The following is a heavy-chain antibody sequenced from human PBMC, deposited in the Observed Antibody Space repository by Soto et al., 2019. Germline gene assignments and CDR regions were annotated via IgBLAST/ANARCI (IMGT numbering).Heavy chain of an antibody. CDR2: INDGGDIT. Sequence: EVQLLESGGGLVQPGGSLRLSCAASGFTFSTYAMSWFRQAPGKGLECVSGINDGGDITYYTDSVKGRFSISRDNTKNTLYLQMTSLRVKDTAVYYCAKGPTIPRRSAPVDYWGQGTMVTVSS. D-gene: IGHD1-1*01. CDR1: GFTFSTYA. J-gene: IGHJ4*02. CDR3: AKGPTIPRRSAPVDY. V-gene: IGHV3-23*01.